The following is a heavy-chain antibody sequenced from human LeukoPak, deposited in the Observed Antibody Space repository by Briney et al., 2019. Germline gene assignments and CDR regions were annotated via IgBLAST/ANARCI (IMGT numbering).Heavy chain of an antibody. CDR2: ITSNGGTT. CDR3: VKVSATVGATYFDY. D-gene: IGHD1-26*01. J-gene: IGHJ4*02. Sequence: PGGSLRLSCSASGFTFSSYAMHWVRQAPGKGLEYISGITSNGGTTYHADSVKGRVTISRDNSKNTLYFQMSSLRAEDTAVYYRVKVSATVGATYFDYWGQGTLVTVSS. CDR1: GFTFSSYA. V-gene: IGHV3-64D*06.